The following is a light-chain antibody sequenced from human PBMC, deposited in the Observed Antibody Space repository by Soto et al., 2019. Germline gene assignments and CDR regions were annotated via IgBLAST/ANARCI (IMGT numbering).Light chain of an antibody. CDR3: AAWDDSLNGPV. Sequence: QAVVTQSPSASGTPGQRVTISCSGSSSNIGSNTVNWYQQLPGTAPKLLIYSNDRRPSGVPDRFSGSKSGTSASLAISGLQSEDEADYYCAAWDDSLNGPVFGGGTKLTVL. CDR2: SND. CDR1: SSNIGSNT. J-gene: IGLJ2*01. V-gene: IGLV1-44*01.